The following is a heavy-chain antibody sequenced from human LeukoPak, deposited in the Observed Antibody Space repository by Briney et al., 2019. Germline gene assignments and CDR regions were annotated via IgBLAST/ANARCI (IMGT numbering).Heavy chain of an antibody. D-gene: IGHD3-22*01. CDR1: GLTFSSYA. J-gene: IGHJ6*03. CDR3: AKNYYDSSGYYYLYYYYMDV. CDR2: ISGSGGST. V-gene: IGHV3-23*01. Sequence: GGSLRLSCAASGLTFSSYAMSWARQAPGKGPEWVSAISGSGGSTYYADSVKGRFTISRDNSKNTLYLQMNSLRAEDTAVYYCAKNYYDSSGYYYLYYYYMDVWGKGTTVTVSS.